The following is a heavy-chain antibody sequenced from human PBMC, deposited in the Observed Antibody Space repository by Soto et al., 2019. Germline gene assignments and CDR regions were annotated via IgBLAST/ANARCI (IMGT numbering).Heavy chain of an antibody. V-gene: IGHV3-30-3*01. CDR3: ARDPKTSGGQHWAFNYFDS. Sequence: SLRLSGAASGFSFSISPMHWVRQAPGKGPEWVALISYDGTNKFYADSVKGRFTISRDNSKSTLYLQVDSLSPEDAAVYYCARDPKTSGGQHWAFNYFDSWGQGTLVTVSS. D-gene: IGHD7-27*01. J-gene: IGHJ4*02. CDR1: GFSFSISP. CDR2: ISYDGTNK.